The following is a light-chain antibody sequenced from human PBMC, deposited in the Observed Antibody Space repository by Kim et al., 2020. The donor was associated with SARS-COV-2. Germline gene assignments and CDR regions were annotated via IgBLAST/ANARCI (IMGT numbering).Light chain of an antibody. CDR2: KDS. V-gene: IGLV3-27*01. J-gene: IGLJ1*01. CDR3: YSAADNNQGV. Sequence: SYELTQPSSVSVSPGQTARITCSGDVLAKKYARWFQQKPGRAPVLVIYKDSERPSGIPERFSGSSSGTTVTLTISGAQVEDEADYYCYSAADNNQGVFGTGTKVTVL. CDR1: VLAKKY.